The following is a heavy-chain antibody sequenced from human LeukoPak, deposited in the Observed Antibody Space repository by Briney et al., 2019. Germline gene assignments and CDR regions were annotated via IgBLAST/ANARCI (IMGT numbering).Heavy chain of an antibody. Sequence: ASVKVSCKASGYTFTGYYMHWVRQAPGQGLEWMGWINPNSGGTNYAQKFQGRVTMTRDTSISTAYMELSRLRSDDTAVYYCARENSSSWYTQRIIDYCGQGTLVTVSS. J-gene: IGHJ4*02. CDR3: ARENSSSWYTQRIIDY. CDR2: INPNSGGT. D-gene: IGHD6-13*01. CDR1: GYTFTGYY. V-gene: IGHV1-2*02.